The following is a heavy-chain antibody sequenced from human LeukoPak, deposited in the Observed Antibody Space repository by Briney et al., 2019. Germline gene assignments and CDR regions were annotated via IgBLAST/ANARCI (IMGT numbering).Heavy chain of an antibody. V-gene: IGHV1-18*01. CDR2: ISAYNGNT. CDR1: GYTLTSYG. CDR3: ARGVDSSGYYYNSAPRYFDY. J-gene: IGHJ4*02. Sequence: ASVKVSCKASGYTLTSYGISWVRQAPGQGLEWMGWISAYNGNTNYAQKLQGRVTMTTDTSTSTAYMELRSLRSDDTAVYYCARGVDSSGYYYNSAPRYFDYWGQGTLVTVSS. D-gene: IGHD3-22*01.